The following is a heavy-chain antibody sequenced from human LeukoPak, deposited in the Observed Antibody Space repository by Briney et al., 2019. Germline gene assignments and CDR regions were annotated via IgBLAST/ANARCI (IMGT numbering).Heavy chain of an antibody. CDR2: IYDSGTT. Sequence: SETLSLTCIVSGDSISSYYWSWVRQPPGRGLEWIAYIYDSGTTNYNPSLTSRVNTSKDTTKNQSSLRLSSVTAADTAVYRCARHVRRTAHRYFYYWGQGTVVTVSS. CDR1: GDSISSYY. J-gene: IGHJ4*02. CDR3: ARHVRRTAHRYFYY. V-gene: IGHV4-59*08.